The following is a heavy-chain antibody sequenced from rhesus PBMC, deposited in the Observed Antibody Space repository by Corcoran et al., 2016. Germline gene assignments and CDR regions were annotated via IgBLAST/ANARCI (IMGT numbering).Heavy chain of an antibody. CDR2: IKNTADGVTT. CDR3: TTVHVDPFDY. CDR1: GFTFSNSW. Sequence: EVQLVESGGGLVQPGGSLRLSCAASGFTFSNSWMSWVRQAPGKGLEWVARIKNTADGVTTDYGASVKGRFTISRDDAKNTLYLQMNSLKTEDTAVYYCTTVHVDPFDYGGQGVLVTVSS. D-gene: IGHD5-12*01. V-gene: IGHV3-30*01. J-gene: IGHJ4*01.